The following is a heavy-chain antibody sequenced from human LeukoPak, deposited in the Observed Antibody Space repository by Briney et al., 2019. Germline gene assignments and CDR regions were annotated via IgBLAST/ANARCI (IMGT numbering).Heavy chain of an antibody. V-gene: IGHV1-2*02. CDR1: GYTFTSYG. J-gene: IGHJ5*02. CDR3: ARLNWFDP. Sequence: GASVKVSCKASGYTFTSYGISWVRQAPGQGLEWMGWINPNSGGTNYAQKFQGRVTMTRDTSISTAYMELSRLRSDDTAVYYCARLNWFDPWGQGTLVTVSS. CDR2: INPNSGGT.